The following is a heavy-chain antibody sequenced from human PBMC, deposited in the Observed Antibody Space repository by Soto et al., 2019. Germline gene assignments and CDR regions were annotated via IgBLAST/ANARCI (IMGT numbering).Heavy chain of an antibody. CDR3: ARRYCSSPSCRYNWFDP. Sequence: EVQLVESGGGLVQPGGSLRLSCAASGFTFSSYWMSWVRQAPGKGLEWVANIKQDGSEKYYVDSVKGRFTISRDNAKNSLYLQMNSRRAEETAVYYCARRYCSSPSCRYNWFDPWGQGTLVTVSS. CDR2: IKQDGSEK. D-gene: IGHD2-2*01. V-gene: IGHV3-7*01. J-gene: IGHJ5*02. CDR1: GFTFSSYW.